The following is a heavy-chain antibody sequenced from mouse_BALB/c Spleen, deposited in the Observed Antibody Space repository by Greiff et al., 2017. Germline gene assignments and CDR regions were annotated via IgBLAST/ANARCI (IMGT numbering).Heavy chain of an antibody. CDR1: GFAFSSYD. CDR3: ARHALLRDYAMDY. D-gene: IGHD1-2*01. V-gene: IGHV5-12-1*01. J-gene: IGHJ4*01. Sequence: EVQVVESGGGLVKPGGSLKLSCAASGFAFSSYDMSWVRQTPEKRLEWVAYISSGGGSTYYPDTVKGRFTISRDNAKNTLYLQMSSLKSEDTAMYYCARHALLRDYAMDYWGQGTSVTVSS. CDR2: ISSGGGST.